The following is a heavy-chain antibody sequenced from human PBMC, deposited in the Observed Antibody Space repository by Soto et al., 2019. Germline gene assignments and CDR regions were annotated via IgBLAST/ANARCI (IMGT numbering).Heavy chain of an antibody. CDR1: GFTFSSYA. J-gene: IGHJ4*02. V-gene: IGHV3-23*01. CDR3: AKVHDYDYIWGSSPPNYFDY. Sequence: PGGCLRLCFAASGFTFSSYAMNWVRQAPGKGLDWVSGISGSGGTTYYADSVKGRFTISRDISKNTLYLQMNSLRAEDTAVYYCAKVHDYDYIWGSSPPNYFDYWGQGTLVTVSS. D-gene: IGHD3-16*01. CDR2: ISGSGGTT.